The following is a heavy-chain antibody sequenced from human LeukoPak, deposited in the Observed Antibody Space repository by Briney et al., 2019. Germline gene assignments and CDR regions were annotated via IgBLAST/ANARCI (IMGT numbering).Heavy chain of an antibody. CDR3: ERYPSGGPLEGAFDY. D-gene: IGHD2-15*01. CDR1: GYTFTGYY. Sequence: ASVNVSCKASGYTFTGYYMHWVRQPPGQGLEWMGWINPNSGGTNYAQKFQGRVTMTRDTSISTAYMELSRLRSDDAAVYYCERYPSGGPLEGAFDYWGQGTLVTVSS. J-gene: IGHJ4*02. CDR2: INPNSGGT. V-gene: IGHV1-2*02.